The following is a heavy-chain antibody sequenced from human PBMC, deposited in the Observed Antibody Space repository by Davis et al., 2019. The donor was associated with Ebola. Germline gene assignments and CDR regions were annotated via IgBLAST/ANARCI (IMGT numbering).Heavy chain of an antibody. CDR3: ARDRGYCSSTSCLHYGMDV. D-gene: IGHD2-2*01. J-gene: IGHJ6*02. Sequence: GESLKISCAASGFTFSSYGMHWVRQAPGKGLEWVAVISYDGSNKYYADSVKGRFTISRDNSKNTLYLQMNSLRAEDTAVYYCARDRGYCSSTSCLHYGMDVWGQGTTVTVSS. CDR1: GFTFSSYG. CDR2: ISYDGSNK. V-gene: IGHV3-30*03.